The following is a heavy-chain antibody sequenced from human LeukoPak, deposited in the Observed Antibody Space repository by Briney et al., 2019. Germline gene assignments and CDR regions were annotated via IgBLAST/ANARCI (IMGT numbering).Heavy chain of an antibody. V-gene: IGHV4-34*01. CDR1: GGSFSGYY. Sequence: SETLSLTCAVYGGSFSGYYWSWIRQPPGKGLEWIGEISHSGSTNYNPSLKSRVTISVDTSENQFSLKLSSVTAADTAVYYCARSLKYYYDSSGYWGQGTLVTVSS. CDR3: ARSLKYYYDSSGY. J-gene: IGHJ4*02. CDR2: ISHSGST. D-gene: IGHD3-22*01.